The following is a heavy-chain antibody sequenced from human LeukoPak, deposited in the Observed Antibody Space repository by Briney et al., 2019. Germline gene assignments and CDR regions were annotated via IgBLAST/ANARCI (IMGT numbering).Heavy chain of an antibody. CDR3: ARGRNLEWFDY. V-gene: IGHV4-59*01. D-gene: IGHD3-3*01. CDR2: IYYSGST. J-gene: IGHJ5*01. Sequence: SETLSLTCTVSGDSFRSYYWSWIRQPPGKGLEWIGYIYYSGSTNYNPSLKSRVTISVDTSKNQFSLKLNSVTAADTAVYYCARGRNLEWFDYWGQGALVTVSS. CDR1: GDSFRSYY.